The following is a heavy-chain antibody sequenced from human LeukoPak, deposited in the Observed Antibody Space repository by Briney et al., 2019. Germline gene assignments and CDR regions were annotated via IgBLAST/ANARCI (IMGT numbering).Heavy chain of an antibody. Sequence: GGSLRLSCAASGFTFSSYTMNWVRQAPGKGLEWVSSITSSSSYIYYADSLRGRFTISRDNARNSLYLQMNSLRAEDTAVYYCARVKYDSSGYYGILDYWGQGTLVTVSS. J-gene: IGHJ4*02. D-gene: IGHD3-22*01. CDR1: GFTFSSYT. CDR2: ITSSSSYI. V-gene: IGHV3-21*01. CDR3: ARVKYDSSGYYGILDY.